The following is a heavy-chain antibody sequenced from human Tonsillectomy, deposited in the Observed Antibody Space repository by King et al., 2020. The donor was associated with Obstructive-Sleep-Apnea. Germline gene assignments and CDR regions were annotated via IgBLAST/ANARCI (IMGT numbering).Heavy chain of an antibody. V-gene: IGHV4-30-4*01. Sequence: VQLQESGPGLVKPSQTLSLTCTVSGGSISSGDYYWSWIRQPPGKGLEWIGYIYYSGSTYYNPSLKSRVTISVDTSKNQFSLKLSSVTAADTAVYYCAGVAYYYDNSGYSVKILDYWGQGTLVTVSS. D-gene: IGHD3-22*01. CDR3: AGVAYYYDNSGYSVKILDY. CDR1: GGSISSGDYY. CDR2: IYYSGST. J-gene: IGHJ4*02.